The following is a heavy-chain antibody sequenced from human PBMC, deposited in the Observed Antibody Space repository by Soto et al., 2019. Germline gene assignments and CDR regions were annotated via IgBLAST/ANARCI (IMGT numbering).Heavy chain of an antibody. CDR1: GFAFDDYP. V-gene: IGHV3-9*01. D-gene: IGHD1-26*01. CDR3: TKESSGSPYYFEN. CDR2: ISWNSANI. J-gene: IGHJ4*02. Sequence: PGGSLRLSCAASGFAFDDYPMYWVRQAPGKGLEWVSGISWNSANIGYGDSVKGRFTISRDNAKNSLYLEMNSMRDEDTALYFCTKESSGSPYYFENWGQGTLVTVSS.